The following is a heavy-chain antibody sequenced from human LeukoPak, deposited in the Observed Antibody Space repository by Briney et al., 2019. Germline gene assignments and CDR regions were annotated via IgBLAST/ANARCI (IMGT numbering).Heavy chain of an antibody. CDR1: GFTFSGYA. J-gene: IGHJ4*02. D-gene: IGHD6-13*01. CDR3: AGSSSWYRGYFDY. CDR2: ISYDGSNK. Sequence: GGSLRLSCAASGFTFSGYAMHWVRQAPGKGLEWVAVISYDGSNKYYADSVKGRFTISRDNSKNTLYLQMNSLRAEDTAVYYCAGSSSWYRGYFDYWGQGTLVTVSS. V-gene: IGHV3-30*04.